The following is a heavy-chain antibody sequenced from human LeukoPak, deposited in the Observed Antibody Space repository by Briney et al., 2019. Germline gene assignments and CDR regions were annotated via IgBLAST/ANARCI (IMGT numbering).Heavy chain of an antibody. D-gene: IGHD3-10*01. CDR1: GYSITSCW. V-gene: IGHV5-51*01. CDR2: LFSGDSDT. J-gene: IGHJ5*02. CDR3: ARAMVRGVVNWFDP. Sequence: GAFFQISSDCSGYSITSCWNGSGSHKPPERLEWRGGLFSGDSDTRYSPSFQGQVTISADKSISTAYLQWSSLKASDTAMYYCARAMVRGVVNWFDPWGQGTLVTVSS.